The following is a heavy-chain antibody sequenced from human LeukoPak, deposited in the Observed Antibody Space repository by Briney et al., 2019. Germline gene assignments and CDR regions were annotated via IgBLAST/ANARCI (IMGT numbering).Heavy chain of an antibody. Sequence: TGGSLSLFCAVSVYILSICNMIWAPQARARARVGGSSISSRSIDVYYADSVKARFTISRDDAKNSLYLKMISLRAEDTAVYYCAREGEGVDTAMVTNDFDYWGQGTLATVSS. J-gene: IGHJ4*02. D-gene: IGHD5-18*01. V-gene: IGHV3-21*01. CDR2: ISSRSIDV. CDR3: AREGEGVDTAMVTNDFDY. CDR1: VYILSICN.